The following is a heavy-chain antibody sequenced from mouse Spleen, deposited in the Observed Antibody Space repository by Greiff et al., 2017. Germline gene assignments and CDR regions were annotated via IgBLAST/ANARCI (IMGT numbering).Heavy chain of an antibody. CDR3: ARGIGAYGRFDY. CDR2: IDPSDSYT. V-gene: IGHV1-69*01. D-gene: IGHD1-1*02. Sequence: QVQLQQPGAELVMPGASVKLSCKASGYTFTSYWMHWVKQRPGQGLEWIGEIDPSDSYTNYNQKFKGKATLTVDKSSSTAYMQLSSLTSEDSAVYYCARGIGAYGRFDYWGQGTTLTVSS. J-gene: IGHJ2*01. CDR1: GYTFTSYW.